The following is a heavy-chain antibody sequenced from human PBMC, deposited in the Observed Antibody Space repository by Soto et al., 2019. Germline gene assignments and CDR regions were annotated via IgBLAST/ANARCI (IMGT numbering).Heavy chain of an antibody. CDR1: GFTFRNDG. CDR3: AKRPRWAIAAADHFES. D-gene: IGHD6-13*01. CDR2: IGIGSSTK. J-gene: IGHJ4*02. Sequence: GGSLILSGAAPGFTFRNDGMKRVRQAPGKGLEWVSYIGIGSSTKYYADSVKGRFTISRDTSKNTLYLQMNSLRAEDTAVYYCAKRPRWAIAAADHFESWGQGT. V-gene: IGHV3-48*01.